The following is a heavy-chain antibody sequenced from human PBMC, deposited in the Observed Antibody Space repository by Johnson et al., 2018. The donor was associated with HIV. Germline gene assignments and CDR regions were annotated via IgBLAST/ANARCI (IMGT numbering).Heavy chain of an antibody. V-gene: IGHV3-30*14. Sequence: VQLVESGGGVVQPGRSLRLSCAASGFTFSSYAMHWVRQAPGKGLEWVAVISYAGSNKYYADSVKCRFTISRDNSKNTLYLHMNSVRAEDTAVYYCAKVARRVAGPLRHLLDFWGQGTMVTVSA. J-gene: IGHJ3*01. D-gene: IGHD6-19*01. CDR3: AKVARRVAGPLRHLLDF. CDR2: ISYAGSNK. CDR1: GFTFSSYA.